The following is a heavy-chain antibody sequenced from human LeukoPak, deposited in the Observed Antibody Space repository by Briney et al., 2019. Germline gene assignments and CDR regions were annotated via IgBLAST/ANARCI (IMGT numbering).Heavy chain of an antibody. CDR2: ISYIGST. D-gene: IGHD3-22*01. Sequence: PSETLSLTCTVSGGSFTTHYWSWIRQPPGKGLEWIGYISYIGSTNYNPSLKSRFTISINTSKNQVSLMLTSVTAADTAVYYCASDSISMNAFYAWGQGTMVTVSS. J-gene: IGHJ3*01. V-gene: IGHV4-59*11. CDR3: ASDSISMNAFYA. CDR1: GGSFTTHY.